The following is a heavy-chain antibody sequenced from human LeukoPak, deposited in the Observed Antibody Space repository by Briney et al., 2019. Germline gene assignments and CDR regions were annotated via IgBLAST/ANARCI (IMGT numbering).Heavy chain of an antibody. CDR2: INSDGSST. CDR1: GFTFSSYW. V-gene: IGHV3-74*01. Sequence: GGSLRLSCAASGFTFSSYWMHWVRQAPGKGLVWVSRINSDGSSTSYADSVKGRFTISRDNAKNSLYLQMSSLRAEDTALYYCARESITGDRDFDYWGRGTLVTVSS. D-gene: IGHD7-27*01. J-gene: IGHJ4*02. CDR3: ARESITGDRDFDY.